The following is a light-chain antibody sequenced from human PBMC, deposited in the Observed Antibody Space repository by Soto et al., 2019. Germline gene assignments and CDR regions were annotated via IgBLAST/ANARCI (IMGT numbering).Light chain of an antibody. CDR1: SSDVGHYNY. Sequence: QSALTQPASVSGSPGQSITISCTGTSSDVGHYNYVSWYQQHPGKAPKLMIYDVSNRPSGVSNRFSGSKSGNTASLIISGLQAEYEADYYCSSYTSSSTLWVFGGGTKLTVL. CDR2: DVS. V-gene: IGLV2-14*01. J-gene: IGLJ3*02. CDR3: SSYTSSSTLWV.